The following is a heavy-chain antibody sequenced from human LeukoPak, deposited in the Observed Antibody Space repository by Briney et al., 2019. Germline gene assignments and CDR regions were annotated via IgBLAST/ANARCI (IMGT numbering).Heavy chain of an antibody. J-gene: IGHJ5*02. D-gene: IGHD6-13*01. CDR1: GFTFSSYA. CDR2: ISYDGSSK. Sequence: GGSLRLSCAASGFTFSSYAMHWVRQAPGKGLEWVAVISYDGSSKYYADSVKGRFTISRDNSKNTLYLQMNSLRAEDTAVYYCARIAAAGAFDPWGQGTLVTVSS. CDR3: ARIAAAGAFDP. V-gene: IGHV3-30*04.